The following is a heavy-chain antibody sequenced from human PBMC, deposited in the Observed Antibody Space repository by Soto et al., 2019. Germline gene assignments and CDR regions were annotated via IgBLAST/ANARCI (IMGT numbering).Heavy chain of an antibody. Sequence: ASVKVSCTACGYTFTSYGISWVRQAPGQGLEWMGWISAYNGNTNYAQKLQGRVTMTTDTSTSTAYMELRSLRSDDTAVYYCAREIGSSGWSSYYYYGMDVWGQGTTVTVSS. CDR1: GYTFTSYG. D-gene: IGHD6-19*01. J-gene: IGHJ6*02. CDR3: AREIGSSGWSSYYYYGMDV. V-gene: IGHV1-18*01. CDR2: ISAYNGNT.